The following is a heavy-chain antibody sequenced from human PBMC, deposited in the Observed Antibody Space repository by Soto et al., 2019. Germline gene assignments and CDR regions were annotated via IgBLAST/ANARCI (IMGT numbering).Heavy chain of an antibody. CDR3: ARDYYYGSGPYYGMDV. CDR1: GFHFSSYS. V-gene: IGHV3-21*01. Sequence: GGSLRLSCAASGFHFSSYSMNWVRQAPGKGLEWVSSISSSSSYIYYADSVKGRFTISRDNAKNSLYLQMNSLRAEDTAVYYCARDYYYGSGPYYGMDVWGQGTTVTVSS. CDR2: ISSSSSYI. D-gene: IGHD3-10*01. J-gene: IGHJ6*02.